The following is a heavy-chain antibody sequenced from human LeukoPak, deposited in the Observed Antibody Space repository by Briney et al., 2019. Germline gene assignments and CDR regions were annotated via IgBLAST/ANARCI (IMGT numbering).Heavy chain of an antibody. CDR2: XXXDGSNK. V-gene: IGHV3-33*01. CDR1: GFTFSSYG. D-gene: IGHD6-19*01. CDR3: ARDLLETYSSGWYVAFDY. Sequence: GRSLRLSCAASGFTFSSYGMHWVRQAPGKGLEWVAVXXXDGSNKYYADSVKGRFTISRDNSKNTLYLQMNSLRAEDTAVYYCARDLLETYSSGWYVAFDYWGQGTLVTVSS. J-gene: IGHJ4*02.